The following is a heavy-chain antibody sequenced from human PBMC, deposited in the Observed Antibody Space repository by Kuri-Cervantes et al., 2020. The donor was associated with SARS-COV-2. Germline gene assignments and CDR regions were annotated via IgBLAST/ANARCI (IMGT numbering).Heavy chain of an antibody. J-gene: IGHJ3*02. CDR3: AKLRGDFGPDAFDI. D-gene: IGHD4-17*01. Sequence: GGSLRLSCAASGFTFSSYAMHWVRQAPGKGLEWVAVISYDGSNKYYADSVKGRFTISRDNSKNTLYLQMNSLRAEDTAVYYCAKLRGDFGPDAFDIWGQGTMVTVSS. CDR2: ISYDGSNK. V-gene: IGHV3-30*07. CDR1: GFTFSSYA.